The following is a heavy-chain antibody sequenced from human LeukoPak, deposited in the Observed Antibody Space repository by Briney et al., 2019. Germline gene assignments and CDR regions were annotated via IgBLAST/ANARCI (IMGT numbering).Heavy chain of an antibody. Sequence: GGSLRLSCAASGFTFSNYAMSWVRQAPGKGLEWVSAISGSGGNTYYADSVKGRFTISRDNSKNTLFLQMSSLRAEDTAVYYCAKEMRHALDQWGQGTPVTVSS. CDR3: AKEMRHALDQ. CDR2: ISGSGGNT. J-gene: IGHJ4*02. V-gene: IGHV3-23*01. CDR1: GFTFSNYA.